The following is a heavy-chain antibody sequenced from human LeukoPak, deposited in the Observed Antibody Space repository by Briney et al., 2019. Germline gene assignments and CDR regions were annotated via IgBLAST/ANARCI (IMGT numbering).Heavy chain of an antibody. CDR3: ATDAYDRVSYFDY. V-gene: IGHV1-24*01. J-gene: IGHJ4*02. CDR1: GYTLTELS. CDR2: SDPEDGET. D-gene: IGHD3-22*01. Sequence: ASVKVSCKVSGYTLTELSMHWVRQAPGKGLEWMGGSDPEDGETIYAQKFQGRVTMTEDTSTDTAYMELSSLRSEDTAVYYCATDAYDRVSYFDYWGQGTLVTVSS.